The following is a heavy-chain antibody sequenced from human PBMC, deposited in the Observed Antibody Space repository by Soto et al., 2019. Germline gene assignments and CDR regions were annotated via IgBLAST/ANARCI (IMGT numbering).Heavy chain of an antibody. CDR1: GFTFSSYE. Sequence: GGSLRLSCAASGFTFSSYEMNWVRQAPGKGLEWVSYISSSGSTIYYADSVKGRFTISRDNAKNSLYLQMNSLGAEDAAVYSFASRYYYDSSGYYYCWGQGTLVTVSS. J-gene: IGHJ4*02. D-gene: IGHD3-22*01. CDR3: ASRYYYDSSGYYYC. CDR2: ISSSGSTI. V-gene: IGHV3-48*03.